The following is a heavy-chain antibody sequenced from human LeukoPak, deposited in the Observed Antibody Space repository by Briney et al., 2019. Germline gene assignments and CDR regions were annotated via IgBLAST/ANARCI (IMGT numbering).Heavy chain of an antibody. CDR1: GFTFSNYA. D-gene: IGHD2-2*01. V-gene: IGHV3-23*01. CDR3: AKEERSQLFDY. J-gene: IGHJ4*02. Sequence: GASLRLSCAASGFTFSNYATSWVRQAPGKGLEWVSAISASGGSTYYADSVKGRFTISTDNSKNTLYLQMNSLRAEDTAVYYCAKEERSQLFDYWGQGTLVTVSS. CDR2: ISASGGST.